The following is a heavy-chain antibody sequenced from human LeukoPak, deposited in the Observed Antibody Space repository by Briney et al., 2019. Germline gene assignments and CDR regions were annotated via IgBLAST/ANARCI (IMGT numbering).Heavy chain of an antibody. V-gene: IGHV1-46*01. CDR1: GYTFTSYY. Sequence: GASVKVSCKASGYTFTSYYMHWVRQAPGQGLEWMGIINPSGGSTSYAQKFQGRVTMTRDMSTSTVYMELSSLKASDTAMYYCARLRNYDTSGYRNWFDPWGQGTLVTVSS. J-gene: IGHJ5*02. CDR2: INPSGGST. CDR3: ARLRNYDTSGYRNWFDP. D-gene: IGHD3-22*01.